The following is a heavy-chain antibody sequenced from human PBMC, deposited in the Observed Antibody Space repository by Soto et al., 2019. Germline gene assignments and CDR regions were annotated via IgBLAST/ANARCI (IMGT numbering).Heavy chain of an antibody. CDR3: ARDRGPSSGYYPYWFDP. J-gene: IGHJ5*02. Sequence: GASVKVSFTASGGTFSSYAITWVRQAPGQGLEWMGGIIPIFGTANYAQKFQGRVTITADESTSTAYMELSSLRSEDTAVYYCARDRGPSSGYYPYWFDPWGQGTLVTVSS. CDR1: GGTFSSYA. CDR2: IIPIFGTA. V-gene: IGHV1-69*13. D-gene: IGHD3-22*01.